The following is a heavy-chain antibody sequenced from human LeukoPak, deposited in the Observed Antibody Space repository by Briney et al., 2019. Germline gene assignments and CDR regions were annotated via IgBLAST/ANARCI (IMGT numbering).Heavy chain of an antibody. CDR2: INSDGSGT. CDR1: GFTFSSYW. D-gene: IGHD1-1*01. V-gene: IGHV3-74*01. Sequence: GGSLRLSCAASGFTFSSYWMHWVRQAPGKGLVWVSRINSDGSGTSYADSVKGRFTISRDNAKNTLYLQMNSLRAEDTAVYYCAREGAGKTGPDSFDNGGKGTWVTVP. CDR3: AREGAGKTGPDSFDN. J-gene: IGHJ4*02.